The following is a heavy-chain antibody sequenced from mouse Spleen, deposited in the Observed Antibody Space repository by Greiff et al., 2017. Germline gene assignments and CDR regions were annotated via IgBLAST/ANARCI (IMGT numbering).Heavy chain of an antibody. V-gene: IGHV1-9*01. Sequence: VHLVESGAELMKPGASVKISCKATGYTFSSYWIEWVKQRPGHGLEWIGEILPGSGSTNYNEKFKGKATFTADTSSNTAYMQLSSLTSEDSAVYYCARSYYYGNYFDYWGQGTTLTVSS. D-gene: IGHD2-1*01. J-gene: IGHJ2*01. CDR1: GYTFSSYW. CDR3: ARSYYYGNYFDY. CDR2: ILPGSGST.